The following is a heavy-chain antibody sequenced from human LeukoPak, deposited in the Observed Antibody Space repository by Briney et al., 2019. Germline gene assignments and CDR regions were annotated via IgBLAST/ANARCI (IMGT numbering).Heavy chain of an antibody. V-gene: IGHV3-30*04. CDR1: GFTFSAYT. J-gene: IGHJ4*02. D-gene: IGHD1-26*01. CDR3: ARQSLGASGLDS. CDR2: VKDDRSYI. Sequence: GGSLRLSCAVSGFTFSAYTMHWVRQAPGKGLDWVAVVKDDRSYISYAPSVKGRFTISRDNSKNTIVLQMNSLNVDDTAIYYCARQSLGASGLDSWGQGMLVTVSS.